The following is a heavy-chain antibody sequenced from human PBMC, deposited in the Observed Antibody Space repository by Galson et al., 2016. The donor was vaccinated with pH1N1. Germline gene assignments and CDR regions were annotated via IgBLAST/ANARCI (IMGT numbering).Heavy chain of an antibody. Sequence: SVKVSCKVSGGIFKSNAISWVRQAPGQGLEWMGGIIAIFRTTKYAQNFQGRVTITTDESTSTTYMELNSLTSEDTAMYYCARIGSDDPIYYYYMDVWGKGTTVTVSS. CDR2: IIAIFRTT. CDR1: GGIFKSNA. V-gene: IGHV1-69*05. J-gene: IGHJ6*03. CDR3: ARIGSDDPIYYYYMDV. D-gene: IGHD2-21*01.